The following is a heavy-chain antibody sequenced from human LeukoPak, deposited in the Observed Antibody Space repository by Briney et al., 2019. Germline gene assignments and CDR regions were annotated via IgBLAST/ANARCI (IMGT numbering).Heavy chain of an antibody. J-gene: IGHJ6*02. V-gene: IGHV4-34*01. CDR2: LNHSGST. Sequence: PSETLSLTCAVYGGSFSGYYWSWIRQPTAKGLEWIGELNHSGSTNYNPSLKSRVTISVDTSKNQFSLKLSSVTAADTAVYYCARAASSSSIGYYYGMDVWGQGTTVTVSS. D-gene: IGHD6-6*01. CDR1: GGSFSGYY. CDR3: ARAASSSSIGYYYGMDV.